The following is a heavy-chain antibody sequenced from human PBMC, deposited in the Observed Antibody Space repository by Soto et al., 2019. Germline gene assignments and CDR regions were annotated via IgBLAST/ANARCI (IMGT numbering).Heavy chain of an antibody. D-gene: IGHD3-10*01. CDR1: GGTFSSYA. CDR3: SILITMVRPTYYYGMDV. J-gene: IGHJ6*02. V-gene: IGHV1-69*13. Sequence: ASVKVSCKASGGTFSSYAISWVRQAPGQGLERMGGIIPIFGTANYAQKFQGRVTITADESTSTAYMELSSLRSEDTAVYYCSILITMVRPTYYYGMDVWGQGTTVTVSS. CDR2: IIPIFGTA.